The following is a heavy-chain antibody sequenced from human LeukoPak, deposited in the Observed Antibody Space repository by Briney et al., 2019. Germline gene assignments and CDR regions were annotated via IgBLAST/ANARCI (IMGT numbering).Heavy chain of an antibody. D-gene: IGHD6-13*01. CDR2: IYYSGST. CDR1: GGSISSSSYY. V-gene: IGHV4-39*07. J-gene: IGHJ5*02. CDR3: ARDGYSSKRFDP. Sequence: SETLSLTCTVSGGSISSSSYYWGWIRQPPGKGLEWIGSIYYSGSTYYNPSLKSRVTISVDTSKNQFSLKLSSVTAADTAVYYCARDGYSSKRFDPWGQGTLVTVSS.